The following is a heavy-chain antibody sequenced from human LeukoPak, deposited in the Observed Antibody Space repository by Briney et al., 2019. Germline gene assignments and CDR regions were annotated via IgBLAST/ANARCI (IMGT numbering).Heavy chain of an antibody. Sequence: GGSLRLSCAASGFSFSDYYMTWIRQAPGKGLEWVSYISNSGSSIFYADSVKGRFTLSRDNGKNSLNLEMNNLGAEDTAIYYCARGDPYWGAFYYYVDVWGKGTTVIVSS. CDR3: ARGDPYWGAFYYYVDV. V-gene: IGHV3-11*01. D-gene: IGHD2-8*02. CDR1: GFSFSDYY. CDR2: ISNSGSSI. J-gene: IGHJ6*03.